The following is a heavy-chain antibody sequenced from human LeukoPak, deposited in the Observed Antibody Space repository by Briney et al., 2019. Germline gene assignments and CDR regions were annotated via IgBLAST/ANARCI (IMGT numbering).Heavy chain of an antibody. V-gene: IGHV4-39*01. Sequence: SETLSLTCTVSGGSISSSTYYWGWIRQPPGKGLEWIGSIYYSGRTYYNPSLKSRLTMSVDTSKNQFSLKLSSVTAADTAVYYCGTTVTTLGAFDIWGQVTMVTVSS. J-gene: IGHJ3*02. CDR3: GTTVTTLGAFDI. CDR2: IYYSGRT. CDR1: GGSISSSTYY. D-gene: IGHD4-17*01.